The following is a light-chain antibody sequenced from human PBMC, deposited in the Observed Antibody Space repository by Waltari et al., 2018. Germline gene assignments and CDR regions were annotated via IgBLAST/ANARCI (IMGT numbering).Light chain of an antibody. CDR1: QTVNAN. Sequence: EIVMTQSPATLYVSPGERATLSCRASQTVNANLAWYQRTPGQAPRLLIDDASKRATGIPARFSGSGSGTDVTLTISSLQSEDFGIYYCHHYNTWPPGTFGQGTKLDNK. CDR3: HHYNTWPPGT. CDR2: DAS. V-gene: IGKV3-15*01. J-gene: IGKJ2*02.